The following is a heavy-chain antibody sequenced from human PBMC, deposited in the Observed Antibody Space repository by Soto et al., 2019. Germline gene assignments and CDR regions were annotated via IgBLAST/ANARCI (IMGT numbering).Heavy chain of an antibody. D-gene: IGHD1-26*01. CDR3: ASIYSGSYRDAFDI. CDR2: IYPGDSDT. CDR1: GYSFTNHW. J-gene: IGHJ3*02. Sequence: HGESLKISCQGSGYSFTNHWIGWVRQVPGKGLEWMAIIYPGDSDTRYNPSFQGQVTISADKSIRTAYLQWSSLKASDTAMYYCASIYSGSYRDAFDIWGQGTMVTVSS. V-gene: IGHV5-51*01.